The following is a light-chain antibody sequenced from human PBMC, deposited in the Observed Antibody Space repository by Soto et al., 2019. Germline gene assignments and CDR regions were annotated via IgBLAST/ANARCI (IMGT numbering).Light chain of an antibody. CDR3: AAWDDSLNGPGYV. CDR1: SSKNGSNT. CDR2: SNN. V-gene: IGLV1-44*01. Sequence: QSVLTQPPSASGTPGQRVTISCSGSSSKNGSNTVNWYQQLPGTAPKLLIYSNNQRPSGVPDRFSGSKSGTSASLAISGLQSEDEADYYCAAWDDSLNGPGYVFGTGTKVT. J-gene: IGLJ1*01.